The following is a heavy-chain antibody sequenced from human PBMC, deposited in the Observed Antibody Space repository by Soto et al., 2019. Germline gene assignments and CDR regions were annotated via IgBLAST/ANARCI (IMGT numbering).Heavy chain of an antibody. Sequence: SVKVSCKASGGTFSSYAISWVRQAPGQGLEWMGGIIPIFGTANYAQKFQGRVTITADESTSTAYMELSSLRSEDTAVYYCARDRCGGDCYFDYWGQGTLVTVSS. CDR3: ARDRCGGDCYFDY. CDR2: IIPIFGTA. J-gene: IGHJ4*02. CDR1: GGTFSSYA. D-gene: IGHD2-21*02. V-gene: IGHV1-69*13.